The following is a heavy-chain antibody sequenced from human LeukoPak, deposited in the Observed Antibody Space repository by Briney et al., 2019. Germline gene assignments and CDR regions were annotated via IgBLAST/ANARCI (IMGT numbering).Heavy chain of an antibody. V-gene: IGHV4-39*07. D-gene: IGHD5-18*01. CDR3: ARYLVTNEGFDY. J-gene: IGHJ4*02. CDR1: GGSISSSSYY. CDR2: IYYSGST. Sequence: SETLSLTCTVSGGSISSSSYYWGWIRQPPGKGLEWIGSIYYSGSTYYNPSLKSRVTISVDTSKNQFSLKLSSVTAADTAVYYCARYLVTNEGFDYWGQGTLVTVSS.